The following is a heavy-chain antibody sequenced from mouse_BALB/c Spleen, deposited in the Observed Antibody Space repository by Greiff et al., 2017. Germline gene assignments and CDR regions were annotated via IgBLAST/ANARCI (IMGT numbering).Heavy chain of an antibody. CDR3: AGDWVDSSGFTGYAMDD. D-gene: IGHD3-2*01. CDR1: GFTFTDYY. V-gene: IGHV7-3*02. CDR2: IRNKANGYTT. J-gene: IGHJ4*01. Sequence: EVKLVESGGGLVQPGGSLRLSCATSGFTFTDYYMSWVRQPPGKALEWLGFIRNKANGYTTEYSASVKGRFTISRDNSQSILYLQINTLRAEDSATYYCAGDWVDSSGFTGYAMDDWGQGTSVTVSS.